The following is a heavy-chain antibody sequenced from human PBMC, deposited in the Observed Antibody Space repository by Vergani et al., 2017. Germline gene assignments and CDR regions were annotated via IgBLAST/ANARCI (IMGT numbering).Heavy chain of an antibody. D-gene: IGHD1-26*01. Sequence: QVQLVESGGGVVQRGGSLRLFCATSGFTLCNYYMQWIRQGPGKGLEFVAFIQFDGSNQYYADSVKGRFTLSRDFSKNTLYLQSNSLRTDDTATYYCAKHFRGWGIDYWGQGTRVIVS. CDR1: GFTLCNYY. CDR3: AKHFRGWGIDY. CDR2: IQFDGSNQ. J-gene: IGHJ4*02. V-gene: IGHV3-30*02.